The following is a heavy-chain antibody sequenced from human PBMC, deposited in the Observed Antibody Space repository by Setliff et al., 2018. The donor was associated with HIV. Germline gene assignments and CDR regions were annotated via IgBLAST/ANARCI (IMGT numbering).Heavy chain of an antibody. CDR1: DDPINSFY. D-gene: IGHD3-10*01. CDR3: ARSIGTVRGITEFDY. J-gene: IGHJ4*02. CDR2: IYFTGSS. V-gene: IGHV4-59*12. Sequence: PSETLSLTCTVSDDPINSFYWSWIRQPPGKGLEWIGSIYFTGSSDNNPSLKSRVTLSVDTSKNQFSLKLSSVTAADTAVYYCARSIGTVRGITEFDYWGQGTLVTVSS.